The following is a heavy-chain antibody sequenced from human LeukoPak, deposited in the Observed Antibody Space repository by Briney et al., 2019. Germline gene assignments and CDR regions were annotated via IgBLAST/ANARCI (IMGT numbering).Heavy chain of an antibody. CDR3: AKEINDYYYYYMDV. V-gene: IGHV3-9*01. D-gene: IGHD2-8*01. Sequence: PGGSLRLSCAASGFTFDDYAMHWVRQAPGKGLEWVSGISWNSGSIGYADSVKGRFTISRDNAKNSLYLQMNSLRAEDTALYYCAKEINDYYYYYMDVWGKGTTVTVSS. J-gene: IGHJ6*03. CDR1: GFTFDDYA. CDR2: ISWNSGSI.